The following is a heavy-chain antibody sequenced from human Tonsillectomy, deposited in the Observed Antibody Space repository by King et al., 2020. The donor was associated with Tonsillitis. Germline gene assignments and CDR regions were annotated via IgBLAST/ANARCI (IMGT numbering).Heavy chain of an antibody. CDR2: LYSGDST. D-gene: IGHD6-19*01. V-gene: IGHV3-53*02. CDR1: GVTVSSNY. Sequence: VQLVETGGGLIQPGGSLRLSCAASGVTVSSNYMSWVRQAPGKGLEWVSVLYSGDSTHYADSVKGRFTISRDNSKNTVYLQMNSLRAEDTAVDYCARGPGYSRGWYGSWFDPWGQGTLVTVSS. CDR3: ARGPGYSRGWYGSWFDP. J-gene: IGHJ5*02.